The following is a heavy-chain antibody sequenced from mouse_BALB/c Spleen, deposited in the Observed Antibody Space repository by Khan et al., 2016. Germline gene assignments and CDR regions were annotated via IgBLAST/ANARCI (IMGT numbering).Heavy chain of an antibody. D-gene: IGHD2-14*01. Sequence: QVQLQQSGAELVRPGSSVKISCKASGYAFSGYWMNWVKQRPGQGLEWIGQIYPGDGDTNYNGKFKGKATLTADKSSSTAYMQLSSLTSEDSAVYFCAGGTPFASWGRGTLVSVAA. CDR2: IYPGDGDT. J-gene: IGHJ3*01. V-gene: IGHV1-80*01. CDR3: AGGTPFAS. CDR1: GYAFSGYW.